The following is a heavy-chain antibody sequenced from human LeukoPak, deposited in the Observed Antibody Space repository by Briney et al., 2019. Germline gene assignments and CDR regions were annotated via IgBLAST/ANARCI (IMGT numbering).Heavy chain of an antibody. J-gene: IGHJ4*02. CDR1: GGSIRNYY. CDR3: ARAGLFDLFEDY. Sequence: PSETLSLTCSVSGGSIRNYYRSWIRQPAGKGLEWIGRIYTSGSTNYLPSLKSRISMSVDTSKNQISLNLTSVTAADTAVYYCARAGLFDLFEDYWGQGPLVTVSS. V-gene: IGHV4-4*07. CDR2: IYTSGST. D-gene: IGHD3-22*01.